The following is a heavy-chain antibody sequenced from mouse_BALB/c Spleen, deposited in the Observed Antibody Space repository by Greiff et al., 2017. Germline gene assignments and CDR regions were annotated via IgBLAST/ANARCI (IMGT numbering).Heavy chain of an antibody. D-gene: IGHD2-4*01. CDR3: ARYDYDGFAY. CDR1: GYTFTSYT. V-gene: IGHV1-4*02. Sequence: QVQLQQSAAELARPGASVKMSCKASGYTFTSYTMHWVKQRPGQGLEWIGYINPSSGNTEYKQKFKDKTTLTAAKSSSTAYMQLSSLTSEDSAVYYCARYDYDGFAYWGQGTLVTVSA. CDR2: INPSSGNT. J-gene: IGHJ3*01.